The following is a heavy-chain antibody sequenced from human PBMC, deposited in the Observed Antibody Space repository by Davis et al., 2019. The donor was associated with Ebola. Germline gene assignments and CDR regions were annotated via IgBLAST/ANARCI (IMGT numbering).Heavy chain of an antibody. CDR3: ASVDFDY. V-gene: IGHV4-39*07. CDR2: IYYSGST. J-gene: IGHJ4*02. Sequence: PSETLSLTCTVSGGSISSSSYYWGWIRQPPGKGLEWIASIYYSGSTYYNPSLKSRVTISVDTSKNQFSLKLSSVTAADTAVYYCASVDFDYWGQGTLVTVSS. CDR1: GGSISSSSYY.